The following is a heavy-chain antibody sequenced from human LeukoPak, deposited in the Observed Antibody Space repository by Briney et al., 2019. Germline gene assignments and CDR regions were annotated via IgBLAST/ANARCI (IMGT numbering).Heavy chain of an antibody. CDR2: INPNSGGT. CDR3: ARDYITAMVSYYYYGMDV. J-gene: IGHJ6*02. CDR1: GYTFTGYY. D-gene: IGHD5-18*01. V-gene: IGHV1-2*02. Sequence: GASVKVSCKASGYTFTGYYMHWVRQAPGQGLEWMGWINPNSGGTNYAQKFQGRVTMTRDTSISTAYMELSRLRSDDTAVYYCARDYITAMVSYYYYGMDVWGQGTTVTVSS.